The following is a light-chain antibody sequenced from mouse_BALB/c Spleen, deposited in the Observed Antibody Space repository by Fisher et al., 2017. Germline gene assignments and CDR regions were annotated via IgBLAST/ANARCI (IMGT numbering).Light chain of an antibody. Sequence: IVITQTPAIMSASPGEKVTITCSASSSVSYMYWYQQKPGSSPKPLIHRTSNLASGVPARFSGSGSGTSYSLTISSMEAEDAATYYCQQWSSNPPTFGGGTKLEIK. J-gene: IGKJ2*01. CDR1: SSVSY. V-gene: IGKV4-68*01. CDR2: RTS. CDR3: QQWSSNPPT.